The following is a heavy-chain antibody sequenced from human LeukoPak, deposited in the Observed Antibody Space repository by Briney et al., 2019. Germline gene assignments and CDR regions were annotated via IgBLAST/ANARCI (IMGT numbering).Heavy chain of an antibody. CDR2: INSRTGAI. CDR3: VKGVGHFDFWSGYSR. Sequence: PGGSLRLSCAASGFTFSSYSMNWVRQAPGKGLEWISDINSRTGAIYYADSVKGRFTISRDNAENSLYLQMNSLRAEDTAVYYCVKGVGHFDFWSGYSRWGQGTLVTVSS. V-gene: IGHV3-48*04. J-gene: IGHJ4*02. CDR1: GFTFSSYS. D-gene: IGHD3-3*01.